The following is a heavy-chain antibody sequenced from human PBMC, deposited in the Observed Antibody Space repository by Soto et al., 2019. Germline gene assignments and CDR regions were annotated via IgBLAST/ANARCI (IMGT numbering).Heavy chain of an antibody. Sequence: PWGSLRLSCAASGFTFIDYWISFFRLSPGKGLEWVANIKHDGSDIRYVDSVKGRFTMSRDNAENSLYLQMSSLGAEDTAMYYCARDPYGNGYGAFDIWGQGTMVTVSS. V-gene: IGHV3-7*03. J-gene: IGHJ3*02. CDR2: IKHDGSDI. CDR3: ARDPYGNGYGAFDI. CDR1: GFTFIDYW. D-gene: IGHD3-22*01.